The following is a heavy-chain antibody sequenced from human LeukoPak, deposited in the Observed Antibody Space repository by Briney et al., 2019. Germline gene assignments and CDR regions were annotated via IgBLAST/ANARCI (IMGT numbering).Heavy chain of an antibody. CDR2: IHPNSGDT. CDR1: GYTFTGYY. Sequence: ASLKVSCKAFGYTFTGYYIHWVRQAPGLGLEWMGSIHPNSGDTKYAQKFQGRVTMTGDTSINTAYMELSGLTSDDTAVYYCASYSSATAYYYYYYMDVWGKGTTVIVSS. J-gene: IGHJ6*03. CDR3: ASYSSATAYYYYYYMDV. D-gene: IGHD3-10*01. V-gene: IGHV1-2*02.